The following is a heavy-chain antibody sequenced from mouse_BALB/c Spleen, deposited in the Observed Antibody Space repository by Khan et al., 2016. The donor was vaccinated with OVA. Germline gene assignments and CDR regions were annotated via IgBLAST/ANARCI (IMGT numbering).Heavy chain of an antibody. CDR3: ARSVYGSFAF. CDR2: IFPNNGDT. D-gene: IGHD1-2*01. J-gene: IGHJ3*01. Sequence: EVQLQESGPELVKPGASVKISCRASGYTFTDYIMDWVKLSPGRSLEWIGYIFPNNGDTDYSQKFKPRATLTVDSSSSTAYMQLRSLTSEDSAVYDCARSVYGSFAFWGQGTLVTVSA. CDR1: GYTFTDYI. V-gene: IGHV1S29*02.